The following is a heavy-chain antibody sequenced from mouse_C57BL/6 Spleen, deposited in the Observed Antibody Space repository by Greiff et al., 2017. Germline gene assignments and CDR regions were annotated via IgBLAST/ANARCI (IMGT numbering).Heavy chain of an antibody. CDR3: ARYYSNYDYAMDY. V-gene: IGHV5-17*01. CDR1: GFTFSDYG. Sequence: EVQRVESGGGLVKPGGSLKLSCAASGFTFSDYGMHWVRQAPEKGLEWVAYISSGSSTIYYADTVKGRFTISRDNAKNTLCLQMTSLRAEDTAMYYCARYYSNYDYAMDYWGQGTSVTVSS. CDR2: ISSGSSTI. J-gene: IGHJ4*01. D-gene: IGHD2-5*01.